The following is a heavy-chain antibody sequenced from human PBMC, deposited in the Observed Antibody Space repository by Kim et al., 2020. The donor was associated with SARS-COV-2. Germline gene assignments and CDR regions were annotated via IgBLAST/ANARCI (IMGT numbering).Heavy chain of an antibody. D-gene: IGHD3-16*01. Sequence: GGSLRLSCAASGFTFSSYAMNWVRQAPGKGLEWVAVINSGCSSTYYADSVKGRVSISRDNSKKTLYLQMNSMRAEDTALYYCAKGGGAPLRDYFEYWGQG. CDR1: GFTFSSYA. CDR3: AKGGGAPLRDYFEY. V-gene: IGHV3-23*03. J-gene: IGHJ4*02. CDR2: INSGCSST.